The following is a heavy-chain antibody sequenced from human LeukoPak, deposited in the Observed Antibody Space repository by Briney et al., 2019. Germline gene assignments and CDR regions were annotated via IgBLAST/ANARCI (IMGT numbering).Heavy chain of an antibody. V-gene: IGHV4-39*01. CDR1: GGSISSSDFY. J-gene: IGHJ5*02. CDR3: AIRMNYYDSSGSGTWFDP. D-gene: IGHD3-22*01. Sequence: SETLSLTCTVSGGSISSSDFYWGWIRQPPGRGLEWIGSIYYSGDTYYNPSLKSRVTISVDTSKNQFSLRLSSVTAADTAVYYCAIRMNYYDSSGSGTWFDPWGQGTLVTVSS. CDR2: IYYSGDT.